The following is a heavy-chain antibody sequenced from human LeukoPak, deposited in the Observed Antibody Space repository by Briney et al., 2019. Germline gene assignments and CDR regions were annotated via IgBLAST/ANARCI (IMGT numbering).Heavy chain of an antibody. CDR3: ARRGRLWWQLGFY. D-gene: IGHD4-23*01. CDR1: GGSISSSSYY. CDR2: LYYNGST. J-gene: IGHJ4*02. Sequence: SETLSLTCTVSGGSISSSSYYWGWIRQPPGKGLEWIGGLYYNGSTYYNPSLKSRVTISVDTSKEQFSLKLSSVTAADTAVYYCARRGRLWWQLGFYWGQGTLVTVSS. V-gene: IGHV4-39*01.